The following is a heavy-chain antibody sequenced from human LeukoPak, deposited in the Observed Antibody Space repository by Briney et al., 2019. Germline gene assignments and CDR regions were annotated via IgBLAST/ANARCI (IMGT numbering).Heavy chain of an antibody. D-gene: IGHD1-14*01. V-gene: IGHV3-23*01. J-gene: IGHJ6*02. CDR2: ISGSGGST. Sequence: GGSLRLSCAASGFTFSSYAMSWVRQAPGKGLEWVSAISGSGGSTYYADSVKGRFTISRDSSKNTLYLQMNSLRAEDTAIYYCAKVSGGGLYYDGMDVWGQGTTVTVSS. CDR3: AKVSGGGLYYDGMDV. CDR1: GFTFSSYA.